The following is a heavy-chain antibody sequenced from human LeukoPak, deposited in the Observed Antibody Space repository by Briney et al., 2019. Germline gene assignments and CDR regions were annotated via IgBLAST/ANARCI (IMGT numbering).Heavy chain of an antibody. CDR3: ARCTASCYANAFDV. CDR2: INGGGDAT. D-gene: IGHD2-2*01. Sequence: PGGSLRLSCTASGFTFNNNAMSWVRQAPGKGLEWVSAINGGGDATEYTDSVKGCFTISRDNSKNTLYLQMNSLRPEDTAVYYCARCTASCYANAFDVWGQGTLLTVSS. CDR1: GFTFNNNA. V-gene: IGHV3-23*01. J-gene: IGHJ3*01.